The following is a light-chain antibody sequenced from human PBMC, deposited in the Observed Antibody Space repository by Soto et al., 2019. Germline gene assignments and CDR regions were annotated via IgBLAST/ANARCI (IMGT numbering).Light chain of an antibody. J-gene: IGKJ1*01. CDR1: QSISIN. CDR2: AGS. CDR3: QQFRNWPWT. V-gene: IGKV3D-15*01. Sequence: EIVMTQSPGTLSVSPGDRVTLSCRASQSISINLAWYQPKPGQAPRLLIHAGSTRATGIPARISGSGSGTEFTLTISSLQSEECAVYYCQQFRNWPWTVGQGTKVDIK.